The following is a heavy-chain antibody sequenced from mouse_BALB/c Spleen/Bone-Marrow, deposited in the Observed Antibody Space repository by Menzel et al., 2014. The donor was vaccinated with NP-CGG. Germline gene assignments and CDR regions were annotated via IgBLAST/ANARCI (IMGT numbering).Heavy chain of an antibody. D-gene: IGHD1-3*01. CDR2: IRTKAKGYTT. J-gene: IGHJ1*01. CDR1: GCSFIDYY. CDR3: ARDINYYIYWYFDV. Sequence: EVTLVEFGGGLVQPGGSLRLSCAISGCSFIDYYMSWVRQSPGKALEWLGFIRTKAKGYTTEYSASVKGRFTISRDNSQSMLYRQMNTLRTEDSATYYCARDINYYIYWYFDVWGAGTTVTGSS. V-gene: IGHV7-3*02.